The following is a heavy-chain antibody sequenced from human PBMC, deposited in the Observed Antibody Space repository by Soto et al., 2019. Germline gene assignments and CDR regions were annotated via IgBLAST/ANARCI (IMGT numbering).Heavy chain of an antibody. Sequence: GSLRLSWISSGFTFRTYTMNWVRRAPGKGLEWVSGIRGFSPYTFYAESVKGRFTISRDNAKNSLYLQMNRLRAEDTAVYYCARDRGYDAQRFFDTKQVDYWGQGTLVTVSS. CDR2: IRGFSPYT. D-gene: IGHD3-9*01. CDR3: ARDRGYDAQRFFDTKQVDY. J-gene: IGHJ4*02. V-gene: IGHV3-21*01. CDR1: GFTFRTYT.